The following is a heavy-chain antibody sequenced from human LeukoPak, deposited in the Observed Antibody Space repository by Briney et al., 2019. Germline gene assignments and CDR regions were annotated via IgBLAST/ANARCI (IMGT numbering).Heavy chain of an antibody. D-gene: IGHD3-10*01. CDR3: ARGGFGELSLWFDP. J-gene: IGHJ5*02. V-gene: IGHV1-69*13. CDR2: IIPIFGTA. Sequence: SVKVSCKASGGTFSSYAFSWVRRAPGQGLEWMGGIIPIFGTANYAQKFQGRVTITADESTSTAYMELSSLRSEDTAVYYCARGGFGELSLWFDPWGQGTLVTVSS. CDR1: GGTFSSYA.